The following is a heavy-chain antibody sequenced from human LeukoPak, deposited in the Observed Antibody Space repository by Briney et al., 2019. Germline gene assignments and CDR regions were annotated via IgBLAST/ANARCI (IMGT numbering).Heavy chain of an antibody. D-gene: IGHD6-6*01. CDR2: IYSGGST. J-gene: IGHJ4*02. Sequence: GGSLRLSCAASGFTVSNNYMSWVHQAPGKGLEWVSVIYSGGSTSYADSVKGRFTISRDSSKNTLYLQMNSLRAEDTAVYYCARASSSLLDYWGQGTLVTVSS. CDR3: ARASSSLLDY. CDR1: GFTVSNNY. V-gene: IGHV3-53*01.